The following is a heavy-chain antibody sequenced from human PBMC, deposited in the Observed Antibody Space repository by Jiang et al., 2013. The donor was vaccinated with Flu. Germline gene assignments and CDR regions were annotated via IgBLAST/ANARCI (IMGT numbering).Heavy chain of an antibody. V-gene: IGHV1-3*01. J-gene: IGHJ2*01. CDR2: INAGNGNT. D-gene: IGHD6-19*01. CDR3: ATIYKGQWLVDIGYFDL. Sequence: GAEVKKPGASVKVSCKASGYTFTSYAMHWVRQAPGQRLEWMGWINAGNGNTKYSQKFQGRVTITRDTSASTAYMELSSLRSEDTAVYYCATIYKGQWLVDIGYFDLWGRGTLVTVSS. CDR1: GYTFTSYA.